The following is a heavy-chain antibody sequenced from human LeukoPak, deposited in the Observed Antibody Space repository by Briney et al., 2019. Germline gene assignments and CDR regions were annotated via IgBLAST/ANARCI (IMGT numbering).Heavy chain of an antibody. D-gene: IGHD2-21*01. CDR2: INPNNDVT. CDR3: ARSDGAYYSDY. CDR1: GYTFTGYY. J-gene: IGHJ4*02. Sequence: ASVKVSCKPSGYTFTGYYMHWVRQAPGQGLEGMGWINPNNDVTNYALKFQGRVTMTRDTSISTAYMGLSGLRPDDTAVYYCARSDGAYYSDYWGQGTLVTVSS. V-gene: IGHV1-2*02.